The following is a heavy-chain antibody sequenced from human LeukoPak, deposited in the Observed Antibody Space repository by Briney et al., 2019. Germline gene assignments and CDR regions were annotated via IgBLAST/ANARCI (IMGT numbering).Heavy chain of an antibody. Sequence: PGRSLRLSCAASGFTFDDYAMHWVRQAPGKGLEWVSGISWNSGSIGYADSVKGRFTISRDNAKNSLYLQMNSLRAEGTALYYCAKDTNWNGLNYWGQGTLVTVSS. D-gene: IGHD1-20*01. CDR2: ISWNSGSI. J-gene: IGHJ4*02. CDR1: GFTFDDYA. V-gene: IGHV3-9*01. CDR3: AKDTNWNGLNY.